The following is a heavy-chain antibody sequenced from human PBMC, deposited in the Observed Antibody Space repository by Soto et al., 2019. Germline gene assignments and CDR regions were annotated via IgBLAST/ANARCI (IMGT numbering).Heavy chain of an antibody. J-gene: IGHJ4*02. V-gene: IGHV4-30-4*08. Sequence: TLCLTCSVSGGSISGDYYWSCIRQSPEKGLEWIGYIYYSGSSYSNPALQSRLSMSLDTSKNQFSLKLRSVTAADTAVYYCAGGGARWPGYFDSWGQGALVTVSS. CDR1: GGSISGDYY. CDR3: AGGGARWPGYFDS. CDR2: IYYSGSS. D-gene: IGHD2-15*01.